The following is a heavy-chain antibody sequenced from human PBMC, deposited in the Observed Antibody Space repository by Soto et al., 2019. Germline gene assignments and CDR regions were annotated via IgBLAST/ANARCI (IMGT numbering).Heavy chain of an antibody. V-gene: IGHV3-43*01. CDR2: ISWDGGST. CDR1: GFTFDDYT. CDR3: AKDIEAPRLFSGPLDY. D-gene: IGHD2-15*01. J-gene: IGHJ4*02. Sequence: GGSLRLSCAASGFTFDDYTMHWVRQAPGKGLEWVSLISWDGGSTYYADCVKGRFTISRDNSKNSLYLQMNSLRTEDTALYYCAKDIEAPRLFSGPLDYWGPGTMVTVSS.